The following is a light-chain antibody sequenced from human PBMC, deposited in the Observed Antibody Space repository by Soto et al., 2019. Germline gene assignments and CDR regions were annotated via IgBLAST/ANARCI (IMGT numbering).Light chain of an antibody. CDR2: GNS. CDR3: QSYDSSQGV. J-gene: IGLJ1*01. CDR1: SSNIGAGYD. Sequence: QSLLTQPPSVSGAPGQRVTISCTGSSSNIGAGYDVHWYQQLPGRAPKLLIYGNSNRPSGVPDRFSGSKSGTSASLAITGLQAGDEADYYCQSYDSSQGVFGSGTKLTVL. V-gene: IGLV1-40*01.